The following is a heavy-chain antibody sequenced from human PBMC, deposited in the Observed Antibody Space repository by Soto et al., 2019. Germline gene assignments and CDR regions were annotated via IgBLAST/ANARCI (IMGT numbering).Heavy chain of an antibody. V-gene: IGHV3-30*18. CDR2: ISYDGSNK. CDR1: GFTFSSYG. Sequence: PGGSLRLSCAASGFTFSSYGMHWVRQAPGKGLEWVAVISYDGSNKYYADSVKGRFTISRDNSKNTLYLQMNSLRAEDTAVYYCEKDHRNRGWFDPWGQGTLVTVSS. J-gene: IGHJ5*02. CDR3: EKDHRNRGWFDP.